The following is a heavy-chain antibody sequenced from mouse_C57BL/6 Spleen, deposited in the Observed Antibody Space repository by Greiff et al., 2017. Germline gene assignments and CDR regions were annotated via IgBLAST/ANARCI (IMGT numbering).Heavy chain of an antibody. J-gene: IGHJ2*01. CDR2: ISSGDGYT. CDR1: GFTFSSYG. D-gene: IGHD2-2*01. Sequence: EVKLMESGGDLVKPGGSLKLSCAASGFTFSSYGMSWVRQTPDKRLEWVATISSGDGYTYYPDSVKGRFTISRDNAKNTLYLQLSSLKAEDTAMYYCARRGYDVAYFDYWGQGTTRTVSS. CDR3: ARRGYDVAYFDY. V-gene: IGHV5-6*02.